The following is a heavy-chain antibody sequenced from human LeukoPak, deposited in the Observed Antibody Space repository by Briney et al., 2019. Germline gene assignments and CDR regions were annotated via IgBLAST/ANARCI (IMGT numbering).Heavy chain of an antibody. CDR1: GFSVGYYY. V-gene: IGHV3-53*01. J-gene: IGHJ4*02. D-gene: IGHD5-12*01. CDR3: AKGGYTGYHRIGAFDS. CDR2: VYSNRDT. Sequence: GGSLRLSCAASGFSVGYYYMNWVRQAPGKGLEWVSVVYSNRDTYYADSVRGRFTISRDNSKNTLYLQMDSLGVEDTAVYYCAKGGYTGYHRIGAFDSCGQGTLVTVSS.